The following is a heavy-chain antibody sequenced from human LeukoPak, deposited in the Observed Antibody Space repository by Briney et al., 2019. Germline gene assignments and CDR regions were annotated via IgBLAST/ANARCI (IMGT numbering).Heavy chain of an antibody. D-gene: IGHD3-3*01. CDR2: IYPRDSDT. CDR1: GYSFPNYW. J-gene: IGHJ5*02. V-gene: IGHV5-51*01. Sequence: GESLKISCKGSGYSFPNYWIAWVRQMPGKGLEWMGIIYPRDSDTRYSPSFQGQVTISAEKSITTAYLQWSSLKASDTGSYYCARAQVFGVVIPTSFDPWGQGTLVTVSS. CDR3: ARAQVFGVVIPTSFDP.